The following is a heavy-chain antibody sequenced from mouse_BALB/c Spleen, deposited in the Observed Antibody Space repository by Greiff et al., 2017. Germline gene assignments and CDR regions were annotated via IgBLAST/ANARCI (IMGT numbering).Heavy chain of an antibody. CDR2: IYPGDGDT. CDR1: GYTFTSYW. Sequence: VQGVESGAELARPGASVKLSCKASGYTFTSYWMQWVKQRPGQGLEWIGAIYPGDGDTRYTQKFKGKATLTADKSSSTAYMQLSSLASEDSAVYYCAAIYYGSSGYWGQGTTLTVSS. V-gene: IGHV1-87*01. J-gene: IGHJ2*01. D-gene: IGHD1-1*01. CDR3: AAIYYGSSGY.